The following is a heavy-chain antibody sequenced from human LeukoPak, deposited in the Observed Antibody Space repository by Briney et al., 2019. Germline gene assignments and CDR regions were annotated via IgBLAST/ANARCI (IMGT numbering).Heavy chain of an antibody. D-gene: IGHD2-8*01. CDR3: AGALIGYYFDY. J-gene: IGHJ4*02. CDR1: GFTFSSYW. Sequence: GGSLRLSCAASGFTFSSYWMSWVRQAPGKGLEWVANIKQDGSEKYYVDSVKGRFTISRDNAKDSLYLQMNSLRAEDTAVYYCAGALIGYYFDYWGQGTLVTVSS. V-gene: IGHV3-7*01. CDR2: IKQDGSEK.